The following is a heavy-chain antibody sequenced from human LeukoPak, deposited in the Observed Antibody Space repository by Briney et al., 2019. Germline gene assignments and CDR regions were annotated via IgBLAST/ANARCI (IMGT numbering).Heavy chain of an antibody. D-gene: IGHD3-22*01. CDR2: IRRDGNEK. CDR1: GFTFSNYW. V-gene: IGHV3-7*01. Sequence: PGGSLRLSCAASGFTFSNYWMTWVRQAPGKGLEWVANIRRDGNEKHYVESMEGRFIITRDNAENSLYLEMDSLRVEDTAVYFCARHRDSDISGSSAGLDYWGQGTLVTVSS. CDR3: ARHRDSDISGSSAGLDY. J-gene: IGHJ4*02.